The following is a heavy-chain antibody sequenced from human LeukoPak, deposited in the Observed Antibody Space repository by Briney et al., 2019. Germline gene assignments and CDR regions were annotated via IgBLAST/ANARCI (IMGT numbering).Heavy chain of an antibody. CDR2: INGDGSST. CDR1: GFTFSSFW. V-gene: IGHV3-74*01. J-gene: IGHJ4*02. D-gene: IGHD1-26*01. CDR3: VVHSATSCY. Sequence: GGFMRFCCAASGFTFSSFWMHWVRQPAGKRLVWVSRINGDGSSTSYADSVKGRFTISRDNAKNTLYLQMNSLRAEDTAVYYCVVHSATSCYWGQGTLVTVSS.